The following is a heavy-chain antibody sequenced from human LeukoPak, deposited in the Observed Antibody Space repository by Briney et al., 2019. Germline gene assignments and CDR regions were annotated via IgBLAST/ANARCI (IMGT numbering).Heavy chain of an antibody. CDR1: GYSFTNYN. CDR2: MNPGSGDT. Sequence: ASVKVSCKASGYSFTNYNINWVRQAGGQGLECLGEMNPGSGDTVYGQKFRGRVTLTRNTSMMTAYMEIHNLRSEDTAVYYCARGRLGGFDSWGQGTLVTVSS. D-gene: IGHD6-25*01. V-gene: IGHV1-8*01. J-gene: IGHJ4*02. CDR3: ARGRLGGFDS.